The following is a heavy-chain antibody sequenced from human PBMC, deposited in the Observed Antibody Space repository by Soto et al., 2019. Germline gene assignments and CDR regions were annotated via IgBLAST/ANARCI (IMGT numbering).Heavy chain of an antibody. CDR1: GFTFSTYA. Sequence: PGGSLRLSCAASGFTFSTYAMAWIRQAPGKGLEWVSGISNPGGSITAYADSVKGRFTISRDNSKNTLYLQMNSLRAEDTAVYYCAKDSLSGNNYGNFDSWGRGTLVTVSS. CDR2: ISNPGGSIT. V-gene: IGHV3-23*01. D-gene: IGHD5-18*01. J-gene: IGHJ4*02. CDR3: AKDSLSGNNYGNFDS.